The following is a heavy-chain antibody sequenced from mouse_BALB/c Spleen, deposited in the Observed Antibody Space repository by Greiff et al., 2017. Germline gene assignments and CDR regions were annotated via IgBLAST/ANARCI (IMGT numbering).Heavy chain of an antibody. CDR2: ISYSGST. J-gene: IGHJ3*01. CDR1: GYSITSDYA. Sequence: ESGPGLVKPSQSLSLTCTVTGYSITSDYAWNWIRQFPGNKLEWMGYISYSGSTSYNPSLKSRISITRDTSKNQFFLQLNSVTTEDTATYYCARSDYPWFAYWGQGTLVTVSA. D-gene: IGHD2-4*01. CDR3: ARSDYPWFAY. V-gene: IGHV3-2*02.